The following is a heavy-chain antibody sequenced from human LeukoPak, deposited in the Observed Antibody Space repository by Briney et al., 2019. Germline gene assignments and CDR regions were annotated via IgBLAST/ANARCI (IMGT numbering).Heavy chain of an antibody. CDR2: IKQDGSEK. Sequence: GGSLRLSCAASGFTFSSYWMSWVHQAPGKGLEWVTNIKQDGSEKYYVDSVKGRFIISRDNAKNSLYLQMNSLRAEDTAVYYCARAKWELRVLLGYWGQGTLVTVSS. CDR3: ARAKWELRVLLGY. J-gene: IGHJ4*02. CDR1: GFTFSSYW. V-gene: IGHV3-7*01. D-gene: IGHD1-26*01.